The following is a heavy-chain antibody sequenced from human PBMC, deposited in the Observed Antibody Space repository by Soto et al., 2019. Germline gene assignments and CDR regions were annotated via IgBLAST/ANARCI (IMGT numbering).Heavy chain of an antibody. CDR1: GYTFTAYY. Sequence: QVQLVQSGAEVKRPGASVKVSCKPSGYTFTAYYLHWVRQAPGQGLEWMGWINPNSGGTNYAQKFQGRGTMTRDTSISTAYMELSGLRSDDTAMYYCARTYDSSGQPSHYFDPWGQGTLVTVSS. J-gene: IGHJ5*02. V-gene: IGHV1-2*02. D-gene: IGHD3-22*01. CDR3: ARTYDSSGQPSHYFDP. CDR2: INPNSGGT.